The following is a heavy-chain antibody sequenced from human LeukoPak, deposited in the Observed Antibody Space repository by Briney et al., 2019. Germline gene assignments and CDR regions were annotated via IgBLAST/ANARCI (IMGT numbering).Heavy chain of an antibody. V-gene: IGHV1-69*04. CDR3: ARDHVAVAGGNWFDP. J-gene: IGHJ5*02. CDR2: IIPILGIA. Sequence: VASVKVSCKASGGTFSSYAISWVRQAPGQGLEWMGRIIPILGIANYAQKFQGRVTITADKSTSTAYMELSSLRSEDTAVYYCARDHVAVAGGNWFDPWGQGTLVTVSS. D-gene: IGHD6-19*01. CDR1: GGTFSSYA.